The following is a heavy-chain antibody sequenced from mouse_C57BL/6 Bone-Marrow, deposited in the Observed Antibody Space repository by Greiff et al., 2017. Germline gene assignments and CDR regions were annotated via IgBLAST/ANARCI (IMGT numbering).Heavy chain of an antibody. CDR2: INPNNGGT. D-gene: IGHD3-2*02. J-gene: IGHJ2*01. CDR1: GYTFTDYY. V-gene: IGHV1-26*01. Sequence: EVQLQQSGPELVKPGASVKISCKASGYTFTDYYMNWVQQSHGKSLEWIGDINPNNGGTSYNQKFKGKATLTVDKSSSTAYMELRSLTSEDSAVYYCARQGDSSGYGYWGQGTTLTVSS. CDR3: ARQGDSSGYGY.